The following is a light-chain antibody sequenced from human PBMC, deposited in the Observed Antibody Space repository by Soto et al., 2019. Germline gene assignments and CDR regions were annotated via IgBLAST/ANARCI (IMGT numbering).Light chain of an antibody. CDR2: GAS. V-gene: IGKV3-15*01. Sequence: EIVMTQSPATLSVSPGERATLCCRASQSMSSNLAWYQQKPGQAPRLLIYGASTRATGIPARFSGSGSGTEFTLTISRRQSEDFAVYYCFQHHNRRPLIFCGGTKVEIK. J-gene: IGKJ4*01. CDR1: QSMSSN. CDR3: FQHHNRRPLI.